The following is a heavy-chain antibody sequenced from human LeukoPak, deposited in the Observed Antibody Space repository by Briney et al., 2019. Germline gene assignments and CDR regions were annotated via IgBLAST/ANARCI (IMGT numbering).Heavy chain of an antibody. J-gene: IGHJ4*02. CDR2: IKQDGSEK. CDR1: GFPFSSYL. V-gene: IGHV3-7*01. CDR3: ARDSGRSGYLASYFDY. D-gene: IGHD3-22*01. Sequence: GGSLRLSCSASGFPFSSYLMRSVPQARGRGVGWVANIKQDGSEKYYVASVKGRFTISRDNAKNSLYLQMNSLRAEDTAVYYCARDSGRSGYLASYFDYWGQGTLVTVSS.